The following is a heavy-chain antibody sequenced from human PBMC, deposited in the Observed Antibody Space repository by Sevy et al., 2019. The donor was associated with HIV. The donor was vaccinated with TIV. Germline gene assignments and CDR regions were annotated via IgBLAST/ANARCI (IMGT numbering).Heavy chain of an antibody. Sequence: GGSLRLSCSASGFNFRTYSMNWVRQAPGKGLEWLSSISDDSRYIYYSDSVKGRFTISRANAKNLLFLQMNNLRVEDXXXXXXXXXXXXXXXVSGIDYWGQGNLVTVSS. CDR3: XXXXXXXXXVSGIDY. V-gene: IGHV3-21*01. J-gene: IGHJ4*01. CDR1: GFNFRTYS. D-gene: IGHD1-26*01. CDR2: ISDDSRYI.